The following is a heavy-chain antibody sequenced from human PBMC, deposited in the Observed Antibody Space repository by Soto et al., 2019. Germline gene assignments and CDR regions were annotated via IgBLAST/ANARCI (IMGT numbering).Heavy chain of an antibody. J-gene: IGHJ5*02. V-gene: IGHV1-69*12. D-gene: IGHD3-3*01. Sequence: QVQLVQSGAEVKKPGSSVKVSCKASGGTFSSYAISWVRQAPGQGLEWMGGIIPNFGTANYAQKFQGRVTMTADESTSTTYMEQSSLRSEDTAVYYCARATDYDFWSGTTSRFDPWGQGTLVTVSS. CDR1: GGTFSSYA. CDR2: IIPNFGTA. CDR3: ARATDYDFWSGTTSRFDP.